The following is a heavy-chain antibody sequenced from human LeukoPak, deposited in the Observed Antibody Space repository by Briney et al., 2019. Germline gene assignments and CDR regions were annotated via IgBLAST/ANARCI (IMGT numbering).Heavy chain of an antibody. CDR2: ISHSGST. CDR1: GYFINSNYN. V-gene: IGHV4-38-2*02. Sequence: PSETLSLTCTVSGYFINSNYNWGWIRQPPGKGLEWIATISHSGSTYYNPSLKSRVTISVETSKNQFSLKLSSVTAADTAVYYCARINTIMATFDYWGQGTLVTAPS. D-gene: IGHD5-24*01. CDR3: ARINTIMATFDY. J-gene: IGHJ4*02.